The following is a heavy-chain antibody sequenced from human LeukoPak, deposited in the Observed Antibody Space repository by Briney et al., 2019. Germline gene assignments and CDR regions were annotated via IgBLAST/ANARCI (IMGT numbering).Heavy chain of an antibody. CDR2: IYTSGST. D-gene: IGHD1-7*01. CDR3: ARGNGTTSYYYYYYYMDV. CDR1: GGSISSGSYY. Sequence: SQTLSLTCTVSGGSISSGSYYWSWIRQPARKGLEWIGRIYTSGSTNYNPSLKSRVTISVDTSKNQFSLKLSSVTAADTAVYYCARGNGTTSYYYYYYYMDVWGKGTTVTVSS. V-gene: IGHV4-61*02. J-gene: IGHJ6*03.